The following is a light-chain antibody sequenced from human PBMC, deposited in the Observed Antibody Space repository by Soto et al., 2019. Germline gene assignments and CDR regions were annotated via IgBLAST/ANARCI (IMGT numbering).Light chain of an antibody. CDR1: QTIGTY. CDR3: QQSYSTPIT. Sequence: IEVTQSPSSLAASLGDRFTSTFLASQTIGTYVNWYRQKSGAAPELLIYDASTLQSGVPSRFRGGASGTDFTLTISSLQPEDFATYYCQQSYSTPITFGQGTRLEIK. CDR2: DAS. J-gene: IGKJ5*01. V-gene: IGKV1-39*01.